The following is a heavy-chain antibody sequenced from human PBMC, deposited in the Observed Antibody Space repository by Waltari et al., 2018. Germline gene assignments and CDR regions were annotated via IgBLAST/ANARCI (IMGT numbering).Heavy chain of an antibody. CDR3: ARGRRFGELTGFDP. D-gene: IGHD3-10*01. CDR1: GGTFSSYT. CDR2: SIPILGIA. Sequence: QVQLVQSGAEVKKPGSSVKVSCKASGGTFSSYTISWVRQAPGQGLEWMGRSIPILGIANYAQKFQGRVTITADKSTSTADMELSSLRSEDTAVYYCARGRRFGELTGFDPWGQGTLVTVSS. V-gene: IGHV1-69*02. J-gene: IGHJ5*02.